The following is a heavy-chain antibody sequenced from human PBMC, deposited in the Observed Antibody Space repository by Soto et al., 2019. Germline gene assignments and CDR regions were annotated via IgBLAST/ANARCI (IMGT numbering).Heavy chain of an antibody. CDR1: GGSISSSSYY. CDR3: ASQPSLAARPFY. Sequence: SETLSLTCTVSGGSISSSSYYWGWIRQPPGKGLEWIGSIYYSGSTYYNPSLKSRVTISVDTSKNQFSLKLSSVTAADTAVYYCASQPSLAARPFYWGQGTLVTVSS. J-gene: IGHJ4*02. D-gene: IGHD6-6*01. V-gene: IGHV4-39*01. CDR2: IYYSGST.